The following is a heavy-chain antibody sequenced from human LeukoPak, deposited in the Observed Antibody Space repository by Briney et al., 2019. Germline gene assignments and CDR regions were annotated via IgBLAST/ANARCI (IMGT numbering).Heavy chain of an antibody. J-gene: IGHJ4*02. CDR1: GGSVSSSSYY. CDR2: IYYTGNT. CDR3: ARGSIGNSFDY. V-gene: IGHV4-39*07. Sequence: SETLSLTCTVSGGSVSSSSYYWGWIRQPPGKGLEWIGSIYYTGNTYYNPSPKSRVTVSVDTSKNHFSLKLSSVTAADTAVYYCARGSIGNSFDYWGQGTLVTVSS. D-gene: IGHD2-21*01.